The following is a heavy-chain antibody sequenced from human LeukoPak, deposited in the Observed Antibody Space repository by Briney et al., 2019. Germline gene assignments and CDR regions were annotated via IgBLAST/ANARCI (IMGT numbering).Heavy chain of an antibody. V-gene: IGHV3-21*01. J-gene: IGHJ3*02. CDR2: ISTSSSYI. CDR1: GFTFSSYG. D-gene: IGHD1-26*01. CDR3: ARARLSVTWEDAFDI. Sequence: GGSLRLSCAASGFTFSSYGMHWVRQAPGKGLEWVSSISTSSSYIHYADSVKGRFTISRDNAKNSLYLQMNSLRAEDTAVYYCARARLSVTWEDAFDIWGQGTMVTVSS.